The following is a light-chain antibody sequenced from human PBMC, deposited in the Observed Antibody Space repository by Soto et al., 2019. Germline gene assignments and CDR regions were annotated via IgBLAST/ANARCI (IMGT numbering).Light chain of an antibody. J-gene: IGLJ1*01. CDR1: SSDVGGYNF. CDR3: DSYTSTNTPYV. V-gene: IGLV2-11*01. CDR2: QVS. Sequence: QSALTQPRSVSGSPGQSVTISCTGTSSDVGGYNFVSWYQQHPGKAPKLIIYQVSYRPSGVSDRFSGSKSGNTASLTISGLQAEDEADYYCDSYTSTNTPYVFGTGTKVTVL.